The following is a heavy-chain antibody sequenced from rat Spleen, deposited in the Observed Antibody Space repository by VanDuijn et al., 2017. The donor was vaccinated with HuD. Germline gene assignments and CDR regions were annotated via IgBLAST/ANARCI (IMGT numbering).Heavy chain of an antibody. CDR2: ISIGGGST. Sequence: EVQLVESGGGLVQPGRSLKLSCAASGFTFSNSYMAWVRQAPTKGLEWVASISIGGGSTYYRDSVKGRFTISRDNAKNTQYLQMDSLRSEDTATYYCARHEDYGGYSRDYFGYWGQGVMVTVSS. V-gene: IGHV5S13*01. CDR3: ARHEDYGGYSRDYFGY. CDR1: GFTFSNSY. J-gene: IGHJ2*01. D-gene: IGHD1-11*01.